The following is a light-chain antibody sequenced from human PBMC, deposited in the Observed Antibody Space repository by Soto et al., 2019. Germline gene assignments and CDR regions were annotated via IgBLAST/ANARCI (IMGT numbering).Light chain of an antibody. CDR2: SAS. CDR3: QQSNNWPGT. V-gene: IGKV3-15*01. CDR1: QSVSSY. Sequence: ENVLTQSPVTMASSKLDRAKISGRASQSVSSYLAWYQQKPGQAPRLLIFSASTRATGIPARFSGSGSGREFTLTISSLQSEDFGVYFCQQSNNWPGTFGQGTEVDI. J-gene: IGKJ1*01.